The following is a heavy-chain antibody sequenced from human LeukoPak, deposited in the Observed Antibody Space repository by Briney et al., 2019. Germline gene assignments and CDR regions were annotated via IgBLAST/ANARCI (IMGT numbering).Heavy chain of an antibody. D-gene: IGHD3-10*01. CDR2: ISGSGGST. Sequence: GGSLRLSCAASGFTFSSYAMSWVRQAPGKGLEWVSAISGSGGSTYYADSVKGRFTISRDNSKNTLYLQMNSLRAEDTAVYYCAKSFTGITMVRGVLYDAFDIWGQGTMVTVSS. CDR3: AKSFTGITMVRGVLYDAFDI. J-gene: IGHJ3*02. V-gene: IGHV3-23*01. CDR1: GFTFSSYA.